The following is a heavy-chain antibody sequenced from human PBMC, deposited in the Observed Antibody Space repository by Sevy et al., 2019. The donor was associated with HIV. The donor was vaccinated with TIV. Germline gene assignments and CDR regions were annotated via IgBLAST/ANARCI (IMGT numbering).Heavy chain of an antibody. Sequence: GGSLRLSCAASGFTFNTHAMNWVRQAPGKGLEWVSVISGPGYGTNYADSVKGRFTISRDNSKNTLFLQMYSLRDDDTAVYYCAKALNPALESMLEVNLRSLKGFDVWGQGTMVTVSS. CDR1: GFTFNTHA. CDR2: ISGPGYGT. D-gene: IGHD3-22*01. CDR3: AKALNPALESMLEVNLRSLKGFDV. J-gene: IGHJ3*01. V-gene: IGHV3-23*01.